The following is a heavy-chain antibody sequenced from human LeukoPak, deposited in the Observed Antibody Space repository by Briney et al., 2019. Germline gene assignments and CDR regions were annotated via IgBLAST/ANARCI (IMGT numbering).Heavy chain of an antibody. CDR2: INSNGGIT. Sequence: GGSLRLSCAASGFTFSNYNMNWVRQAPGKGLEYVSAINSNGGITFYADSMKGRFTISRDDSKNTLYLQMSSLRAEDTAIYYCVKGVAARLDYWGQGTLVTVSS. D-gene: IGHD6-6*01. J-gene: IGHJ4*02. V-gene: IGHV3-64D*09. CDR3: VKGVAARLDY. CDR1: GFTFSNYN.